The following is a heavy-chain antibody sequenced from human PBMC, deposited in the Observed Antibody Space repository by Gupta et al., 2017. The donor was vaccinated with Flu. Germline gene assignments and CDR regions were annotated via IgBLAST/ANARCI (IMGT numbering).Heavy chain of an antibody. D-gene: IGHD3-9*01. Sequence: QPLETGGGLVLTGGCLTLGCAFTGISFSSFAMACVRQAHGKGLKWVPKVLGSGGYMLEADAVKGGFTVSRYHSKDRLFLQMDRLGGEDTAVYYCAKVFLRYVCDTLSPSLKMRFDYWGQGTLVTVSP. CDR2: VLGSGGYM. J-gene: IGHJ4*02. V-gene: IGHV3-23*01. CDR3: AKVFLRYVCDTLSPSLKMRFDY. CDR1: GISFSSFA.